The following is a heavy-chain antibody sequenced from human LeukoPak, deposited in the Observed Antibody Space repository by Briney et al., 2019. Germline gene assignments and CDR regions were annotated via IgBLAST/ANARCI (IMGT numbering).Heavy chain of an antibody. CDR3: AREAVAGYNWFDP. J-gene: IGHJ5*02. V-gene: IGHV4-4*07. CDR1: GGSISNYY. CDR2: IYTSGST. D-gene: IGHD6-19*01. Sequence: PSETLSLTXTVSGGSISNYYWSWIGQPAGKGLEWIGRIYTSGSTNYNPSLKSRVTMSVDTSKNHFSLKLSSVTAVDTAVYYCAREAVAGYNWFDPWGQGTLVTVSS.